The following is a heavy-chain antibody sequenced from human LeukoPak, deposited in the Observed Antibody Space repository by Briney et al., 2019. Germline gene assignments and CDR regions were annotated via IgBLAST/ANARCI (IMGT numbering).Heavy chain of an antibody. Sequence: ASVKVSCKASGYTFTSYDINWVRQATGQGLEWMGWISAYNGNTNYAQKLQGRVTMTTDTSTSTAYMELRSLRSDDTAVYYCARDSRYSSSSRYFDYWGQGTLVTVSS. CDR2: ISAYNGNT. D-gene: IGHD6-6*01. V-gene: IGHV1-18*01. J-gene: IGHJ4*02. CDR1: GYTFTSYD. CDR3: ARDSRYSSSSRYFDY.